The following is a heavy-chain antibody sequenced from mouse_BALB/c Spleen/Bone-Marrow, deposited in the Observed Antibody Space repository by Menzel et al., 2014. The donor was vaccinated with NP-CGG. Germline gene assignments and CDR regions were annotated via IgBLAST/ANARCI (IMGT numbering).Heavy chain of an antibody. V-gene: IGHV14-3*02. CDR2: IDPANSNT. Sequence: EVQLQQSGAELVKPGASVKLSCTASGFNIKDTYIHWVKQRPEQGLEWIGRIDPANSNTKYDPKFQGKATITADTSSSTAYLYLSRLTSEDTAVYYCARYRLGTYFDYWGQGTTLTVSS. J-gene: IGHJ2*01. D-gene: IGHD2-14*01. CDR1: GFNIKDTY. CDR3: ARYRLGTYFDY.